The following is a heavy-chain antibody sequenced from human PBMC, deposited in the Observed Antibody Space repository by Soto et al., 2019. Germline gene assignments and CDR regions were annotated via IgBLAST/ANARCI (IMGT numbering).Heavy chain of an antibody. CDR3: TRHEGGAAADRPLDY. CDR2: IYYSGST. J-gene: IGHJ4*02. D-gene: IGHD6-13*01. CDR1: GASIRSTSYY. V-gene: IGHV4-39*01. Sequence: QLRLQESGPGLVKPSETLSLTCSVSGASIRSTSYYWGWIRQPPGKGLEWIGSIYYSGSTHYSPSLKRRIIMSIDTSTNQFSLKLTSVTAADTAVYYCTRHEGGAAADRPLDYGGQGTLVTASS.